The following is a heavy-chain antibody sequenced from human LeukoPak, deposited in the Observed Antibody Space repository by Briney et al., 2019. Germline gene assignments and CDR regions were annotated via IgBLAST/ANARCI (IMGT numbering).Heavy chain of an antibody. Sequence: GESLKISCKGSGYTFTNYWIGWVRQMSGKGLEWMGIIDPRDSDPRCSPSFQGQVTISAAKSISTAYLQWSSLKASDTAMYFCARRVSASGWYYFDYWGQGTLVTVSS. D-gene: IGHD6-19*01. V-gene: IGHV5-51*01. CDR3: ARRVSASGWYYFDY. J-gene: IGHJ4*02. CDR2: IDPRDSDP. CDR1: GYTFTNYW.